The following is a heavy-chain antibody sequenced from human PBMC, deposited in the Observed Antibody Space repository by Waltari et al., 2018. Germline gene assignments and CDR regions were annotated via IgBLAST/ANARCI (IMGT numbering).Heavy chain of an antibody. Sequence: QVQLQQWGAGLLKPSETLSLTCAVYGGSFSGYYWSWIRQPPGKGLEWLGEIKHSGSTNYNPSLKSRVTISVDTSKNQFSLKLSSVTAADTAVYYCARPLYYYDSSGYFAWGQGTLVTVSS. CDR2: IKHSGST. CDR3: ARPLYYYDSSGYFA. CDR1: GGSFSGYY. V-gene: IGHV4-34*01. J-gene: IGHJ5*02. D-gene: IGHD3-22*01.